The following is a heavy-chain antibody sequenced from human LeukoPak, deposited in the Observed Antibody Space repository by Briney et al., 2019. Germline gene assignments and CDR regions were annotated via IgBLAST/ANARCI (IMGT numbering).Heavy chain of an antibody. D-gene: IGHD6-13*01. CDR1: GYSFTNYW. CDR2: IYPGDSDT. Sequence: GESLKISCQGSGYSFTNYWIGWVRQKPGKGLEWMGIIYPGDSDTRYSPSFQGQVTISADKSISTAYLQWSSLKASDTAMYYCARHRGHSSSWYYFDYWGQGTLVTVSS. J-gene: IGHJ4*02. V-gene: IGHV5-51*01. CDR3: ARHRGHSSSWYYFDY.